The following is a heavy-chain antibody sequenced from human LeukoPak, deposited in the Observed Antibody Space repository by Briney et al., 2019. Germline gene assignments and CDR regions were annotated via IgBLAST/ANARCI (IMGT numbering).Heavy chain of an antibody. Sequence: ASVKVSCKASGYTFTGYYMHWVRQAPGQGLEWMGWINPNNGVTNFAQKFQGRVTMTRDISTAYMELSRLRSDDTAVYYCARVGGGKGGYWGQGTLVTVSS. V-gene: IGHV1-2*02. J-gene: IGHJ4*02. CDR1: GYTFTGYY. CDR3: ARVGGGKGGY. D-gene: IGHD4-23*01. CDR2: INPNNGVT.